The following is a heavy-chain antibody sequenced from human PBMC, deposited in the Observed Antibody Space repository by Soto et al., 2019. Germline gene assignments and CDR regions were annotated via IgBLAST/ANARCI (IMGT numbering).Heavy chain of an antibody. CDR1: GYTFTIYY. CDR2: INTSCGGT. V-gene: IGHV1-46*01. Sequence: QVQLVQSGAEVKKPGASVKVSCEASGYTFTIYYIHWVLHAPGQGLEWMAIINTSCGGTSFAQRFEGIVTMTRDTSTRTVYMELSSLISEGTAVYYCSISLHYSFDYWGQGTLVTVFS. CDR3: SISLHYSFDY. D-gene: IGHD4-4*01. J-gene: IGHJ4*02.